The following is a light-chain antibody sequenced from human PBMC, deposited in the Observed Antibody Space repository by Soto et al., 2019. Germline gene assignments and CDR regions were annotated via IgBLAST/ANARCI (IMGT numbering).Light chain of an antibody. J-gene: IGKJ1*01. Sequence: EIVLTQFAGSLCLSPGERATLSCRASQSVASNYLAWYQQRPGQAPRVLIFGASNRATGIPDKFSGSGSGTDFTLTISRLDPDDFAVYYCQYYGGSSWTSGQGTKV. CDR2: GAS. V-gene: IGKV3-20*01. CDR3: QYYGGSSWT. CDR1: QSVASNY.